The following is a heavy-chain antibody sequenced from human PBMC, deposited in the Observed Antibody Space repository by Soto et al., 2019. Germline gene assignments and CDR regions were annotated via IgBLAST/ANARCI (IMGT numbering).Heavy chain of an antibody. D-gene: IGHD3-3*01. CDR2: ISSGSTDT. CDR1: GFTFSDYY. V-gene: IGHV3-11*06. Sequence: QVQLVESGGGLVKPGGSLRLSCAASGFTFSDYYMSWLRQAPGKGLEGVSYISSGSTDTNYADSVKGRFTISRDNAKNSLYLKMNRLRAEDTAVYYCARDPYYESGAPSEYYCDYCGTGTLATVSS. J-gene: IGHJ4*02. CDR3: ARDPYYESGAPSEYYCDY.